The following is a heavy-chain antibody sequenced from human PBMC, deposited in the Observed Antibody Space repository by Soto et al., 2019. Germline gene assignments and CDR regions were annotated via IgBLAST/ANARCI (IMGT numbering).Heavy chain of an antibody. D-gene: IGHD6-6*01. CDR1: VFTFSGSA. Sequence: VGSLRLSCASSVFTFSGSAMHCVRQASGKGLEWVGRIRSKANSYATAYAASVKGRFTISRDDSKNTAYLQMNSLKTEDTAVYYCTYSSSSFDYLGQGTLVTVSS. CDR2: IRSKANSYAT. V-gene: IGHV3-73*01. J-gene: IGHJ4*02. CDR3: TYSSSSFDY.